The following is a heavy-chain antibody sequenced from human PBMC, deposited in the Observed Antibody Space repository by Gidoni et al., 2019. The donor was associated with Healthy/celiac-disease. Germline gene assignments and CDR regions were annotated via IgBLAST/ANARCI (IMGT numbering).Heavy chain of an antibody. CDR1: GFTFRSYA. CDR2: ISYDGSNK. CDR3: ARARESY. V-gene: IGHV3-30-3*01. D-gene: IGHD3-10*01. Sequence: QVQLVESGGGVVQPGRSLRLSWAASGFTFRSYAMHWVRQAPGKGLEWVAVISYDGSNKYYADSVKGRFTISRDNSKNTLYLQMNSLRAEDTAVYYCARARESYWGQGTLVTVSS. J-gene: IGHJ4*02.